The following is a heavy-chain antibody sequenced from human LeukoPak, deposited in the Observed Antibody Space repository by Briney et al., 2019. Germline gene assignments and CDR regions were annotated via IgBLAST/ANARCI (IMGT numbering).Heavy chain of an antibody. CDR3: TRHDIVVVVAATQYYFDY. V-gene: IGHV3-49*04. J-gene: IGHJ4*02. D-gene: IGHD2-15*01. Sequence: GGSLRLSCAASGFTFRNYAMSWVRQAPGKGLEWVGFIRSKAYGGTTEYAASVKGRFTISRDDSKSIAYLQMNSLKTEDTAVYYCTRHDIVVVVAATQYYFDYWGQGTLVTVSS. CDR1: GFTFRNYA. CDR2: IRSKAYGGTT.